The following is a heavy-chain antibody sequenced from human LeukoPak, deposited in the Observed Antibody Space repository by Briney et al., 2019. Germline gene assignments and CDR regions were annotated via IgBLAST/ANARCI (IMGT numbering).Heavy chain of an antibody. CDR1: GGSISSYY. J-gene: IGHJ4*02. D-gene: IGHD6-19*01. Sequence: PSETLSLTCTVSGGSISSYYWSWIRQPPGKGLEWIGYIYYSGSTNYNPSLKSRVTISVDTSKNQFSLKLSSVTAADTAVYYCARVTYSSGWYGGVTRYLIDYWGQGTLVTVSS. CDR2: IYYSGST. V-gene: IGHV4-59*01. CDR3: ARVTYSSGWYGGVTRYLIDY.